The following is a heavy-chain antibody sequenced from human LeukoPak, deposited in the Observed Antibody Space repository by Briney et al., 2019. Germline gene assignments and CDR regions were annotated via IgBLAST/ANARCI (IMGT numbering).Heavy chain of an antibody. CDR1: GGSFSGYY. V-gene: IGHV4-34*01. CDR3: ARGSKVPRRGVSVVTVSNAFDI. CDR2: INHSGST. D-gene: IGHD2-21*02. J-gene: IGHJ3*02. Sequence: SETLSLTCAVYGGSFSGYYWSWIRQPPGKGLEWIGEINHSGSTNYNPSLKSRVTISVDTSKNQFSLKLSSVTAADTAVYYCARGSKVPRRGVSVVTVSNAFDIWGQGTMVTVSS.